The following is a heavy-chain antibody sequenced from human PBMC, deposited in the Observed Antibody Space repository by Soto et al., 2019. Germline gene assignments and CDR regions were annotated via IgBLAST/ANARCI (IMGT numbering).Heavy chain of an antibody. CDR2: TGISGRTT. CDR1: GFSLTTYA. V-gene: IGHV3-23*01. J-gene: IGHJ4*02. Sequence: EVQLLESGGGLVQPGGSLRLSCAASGFSLTTYAMSWVRQAPGKGLEWVSTTGISGRTTYYADSVKGRFTVSRDDSKNKLDLQMSSLRAEDTAVYYCATVHNTSRSFDYWGQGTLVTVSS. CDR3: ATVHNTSRSFDY. D-gene: IGHD1-20*01.